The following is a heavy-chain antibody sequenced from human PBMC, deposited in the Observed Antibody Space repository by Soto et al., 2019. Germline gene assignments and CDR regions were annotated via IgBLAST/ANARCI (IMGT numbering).Heavy chain of an antibody. V-gene: IGHV1-18*01. D-gene: IGHD3-3*01. CDR1: GYTFTSYG. J-gene: IGHJ3*01. CDR3: AREYDFWSGSGAFDF. CDR2: ISAYNGNT. Sequence: ASVKVSCKASGYTFTSYGISWVRQAPGQGLEWMGWISAYNGNTNYAQKLQGRVTMTTDTSTSTAYMELRSLRSDDTAVYYCAREYDFWSGSGAFDFWGQGSMVTVSS.